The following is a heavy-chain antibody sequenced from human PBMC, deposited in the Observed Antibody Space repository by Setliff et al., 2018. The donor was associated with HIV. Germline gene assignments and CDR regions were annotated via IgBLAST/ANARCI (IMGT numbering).Heavy chain of an antibody. D-gene: IGHD1-26*01. Sequence: ASVKVSCKTSGYTFTNYYVHWVRQAPGQGLEWMGVITPNGGSANYAQKLQDRVTMTTDTSTSTAYMELRSLRSDDTAVYYCARILVGVDDAFDIWGKGTMVTVSS. J-gene: IGHJ3*02. V-gene: IGHV1-46*01. CDR1: GYTFTNYY. CDR3: ARILVGVDDAFDI. CDR2: ITPNGGSA.